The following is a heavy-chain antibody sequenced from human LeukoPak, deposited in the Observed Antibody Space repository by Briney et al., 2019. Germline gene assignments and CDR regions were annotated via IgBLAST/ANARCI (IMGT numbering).Heavy chain of an antibody. Sequence: GGSLRLSCAASGFTFSGSTMHWVRQASGKGLEWVGRIRSKADSYATAYAASVKGRFTISREDSKSTAHLQMNSLKTEDTAVYYCTRTYYYDSSGYDTDFDYWGQGTLVTVSS. CDR1: GFTFSGST. J-gene: IGHJ4*02. V-gene: IGHV3-73*01. CDR2: IRSKADSYAT. CDR3: TRTYYYDSSGYDTDFDY. D-gene: IGHD3-22*01.